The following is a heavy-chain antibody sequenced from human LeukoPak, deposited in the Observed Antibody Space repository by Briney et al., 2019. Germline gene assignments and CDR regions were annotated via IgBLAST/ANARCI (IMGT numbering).Heavy chain of an antibody. CDR1: GGSISSRSYY. CDR3: ARQIDPWAPFDP. Sequence: PSGTLSLTCTVSGGSISSRSYYWGWIRQPPGKGLEWIGSIYYSGSTYYNPSLKSRVTISVDTSKNQFSLKLSSVTAADTAVYYCARQIDPWAPFDPWGQGTLVTVSS. J-gene: IGHJ5*02. V-gene: IGHV4-39*01. CDR2: IYYSGST. D-gene: IGHD3-9*01.